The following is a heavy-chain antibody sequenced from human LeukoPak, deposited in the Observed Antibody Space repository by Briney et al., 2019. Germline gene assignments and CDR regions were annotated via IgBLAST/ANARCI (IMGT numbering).Heavy chain of an antibody. CDR2: INPNSGGT. V-gene: IGHV1-2*02. CDR3: ASWNFGCLGGTACHY. D-gene: IGHD3-9*01. Sequence: GASVKVSCKASGYTFTGYYMHWVRQAPGQGLEWMGWINPNSGGTNYAQKFQGRVTITRDTSISTPYMELSRLRSEETAVYYCASWNFGCLGGTACHYWGQGTLVTVSS. CDR1: GYTFTGYY. J-gene: IGHJ4*02.